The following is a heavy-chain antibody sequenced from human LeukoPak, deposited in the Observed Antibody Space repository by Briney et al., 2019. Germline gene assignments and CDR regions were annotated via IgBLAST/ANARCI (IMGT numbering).Heavy chain of an antibody. J-gene: IGHJ6*02. CDR1: ADSISGYY. V-gene: IGHV4-4*07. CDR3: AGGGHTYYYAMDV. CDR2: VYSTGNT. Sequence: SETLSLTCTVSADSISGYYWNWIRQPAGKGLEWIGRVYSTGNTNYNPSLQNRVTMSLDTSKKQFSLKLTSVTAADTAVHYCAGGGHTYYYAMDVWGQGTTVTVSS.